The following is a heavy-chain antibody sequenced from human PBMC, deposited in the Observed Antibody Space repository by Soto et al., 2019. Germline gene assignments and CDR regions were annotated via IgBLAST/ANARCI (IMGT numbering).Heavy chain of an antibody. Sequence: SETLSLTCTVSGASVSSGSYYWSWIRQPPGKGLEWIGYVYFSGTTNYNPSLKSRLTMSPDTSKNQFSLKLKSVTAADTAVYFCAREGRSTAYLDYWGQGTPVTVSS. CDR2: VYFSGTT. J-gene: IGHJ4*02. CDR3: AREGRSTAYLDY. D-gene: IGHD2-21*02. V-gene: IGHV4-61*01. CDR1: GASVSSGSYY.